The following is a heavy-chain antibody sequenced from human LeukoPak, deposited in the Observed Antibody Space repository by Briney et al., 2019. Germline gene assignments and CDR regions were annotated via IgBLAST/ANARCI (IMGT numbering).Heavy chain of an antibody. Sequence: SETLSLTCAVSGYSISSGYYWGWIRQPPGKGLEWIGSIYHSGSTYYNPSLKSRVTISVDTSKNQFSLKLSSVTAADTAVYYCARDLWVYSGVNPVDYWGPGTLVTASS. CDR2: IYHSGST. CDR1: GYSISSGYY. V-gene: IGHV4-38-2*02. D-gene: IGHD1-26*01. J-gene: IGHJ4*02. CDR3: ARDLWVYSGVNPVDY.